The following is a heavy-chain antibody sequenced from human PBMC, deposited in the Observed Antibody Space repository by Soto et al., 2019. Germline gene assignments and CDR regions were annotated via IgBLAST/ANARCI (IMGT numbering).Heavy chain of an antibody. Sequence: QAQLMQSGAEVKKPGSSVKVSCKASGGTFSGYAISWERQAPGQGLEWKGGIVPLLGITNYTQKFQGRITIAAHESTFTASMDLRSLRSEDTAVYYCARVPRRIIVTTSSEDFQHLGQGPRVSGSS. CDR1: GGTFSGYA. V-gene: IGHV1-69*01. CDR3: ARVPRRIIVTTSSEDFQH. CDR2: IVPLLGIT. J-gene: IGHJ1*01. D-gene: IGHD1-20*01.